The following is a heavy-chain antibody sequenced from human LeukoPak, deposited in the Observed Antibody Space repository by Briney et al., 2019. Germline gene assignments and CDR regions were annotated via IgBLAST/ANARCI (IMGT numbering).Heavy chain of an antibody. V-gene: IGHV4-39*07. Sequence: SETLSLTCTVSGGSISSSSYYWGWIRQPPGKGLEWIGSIYYSGSTYYNPSLKSRVTMPVDTSKNQFSLKLSSVTAADTAVYYCARAVGYCSSTSCYPKYNWFDPWGQGTLVTVSS. CDR3: ARAVGYCSSTSCYPKYNWFDP. D-gene: IGHD2-2*01. CDR2: IYYSGST. J-gene: IGHJ5*02. CDR1: GGSISSSSYY.